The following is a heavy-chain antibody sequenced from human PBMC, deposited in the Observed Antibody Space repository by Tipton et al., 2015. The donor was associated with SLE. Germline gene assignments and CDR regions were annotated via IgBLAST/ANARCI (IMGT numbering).Heavy chain of an antibody. D-gene: IGHD3-10*01. CDR2: IKQDGSEK. CDR1: GFTFSSYW. V-gene: IGHV3-7*01. Sequence: SLRLSCAASGFTFSSYWMSWVRQAPGKGLEWVANIKQDGSEKYYVDSVKGRFTISRDNAKNSLYLQMNSLRAEDTAVYYCAKGRFRELLSIDYWGQGTLVTVSS. CDR3: AKGRFRELLSIDY. J-gene: IGHJ4*02.